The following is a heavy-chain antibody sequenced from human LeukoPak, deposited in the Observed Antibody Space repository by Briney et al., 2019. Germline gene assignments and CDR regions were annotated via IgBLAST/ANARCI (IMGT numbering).Heavy chain of an antibody. CDR2: INPNSGGT. Sequence: ASVKVSCKASGYTFTGYYMHWVRQAPGQGLEWMGWINPNSGGTNYAEKLQGRVTMPRDTSNSTAYMELSRLRSDDRAVYYCARSGFGSGISFDLWGQGTLVTVSS. CDR1: GYTFTGYY. J-gene: IGHJ5*02. D-gene: IGHD3-10*01. CDR3: ARSGFGSGISFDL. V-gene: IGHV1-2*02.